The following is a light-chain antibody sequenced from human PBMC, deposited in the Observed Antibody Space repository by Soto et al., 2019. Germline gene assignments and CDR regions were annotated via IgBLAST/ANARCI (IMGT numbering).Light chain of an antibody. Sequence: QSALTQPASVSGSPGQSITISCTGTSSDVGGYNYVSWYQQHPGKAPKLMIYEVSNRPSGVSNRFSGSKSGNTASLTISGLRAEDEADYYCSSYTSSSIRYVFGTGTKLTVL. V-gene: IGLV2-14*01. CDR1: SSDVGGYNY. J-gene: IGLJ1*01. CDR2: EVS. CDR3: SSYTSSSIRYV.